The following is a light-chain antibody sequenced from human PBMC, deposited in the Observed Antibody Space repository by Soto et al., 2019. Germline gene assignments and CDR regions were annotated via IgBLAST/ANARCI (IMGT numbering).Light chain of an antibody. CDR2: DVS. Sequence: QSALTQPASVSGSPGQSITISCTGTSSDVGGYNYVSWYQQHPGKAPKLMIYDVSNRPSGLSNRFSGSKSGNTASLTISGLQAEDEADYYRSSYTSSSTLVFGGGTKLTVL. CDR3: SSYTSSSTLV. CDR1: SSDVGGYNY. V-gene: IGLV2-14*01. J-gene: IGLJ3*02.